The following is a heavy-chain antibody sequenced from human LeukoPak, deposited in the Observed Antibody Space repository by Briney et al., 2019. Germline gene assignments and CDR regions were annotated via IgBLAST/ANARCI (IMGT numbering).Heavy chain of an antibody. D-gene: IGHD1-20*01. V-gene: IGHV4-34*01. CDR3: ARSIITGTPRYYYYMNV. Sequence: SETLSLTCAVYGGSFSGYYWSWIRQPPGRGLEWIGEINHSGSTNYNPSLKSRVTISVDTPKNQFSLKLSSVTAADTAVYYCARSIITGTPRYYYYMNVWGKGTTVTVS. CDR2: INHSGST. CDR1: GGSFSGYY. J-gene: IGHJ6*03.